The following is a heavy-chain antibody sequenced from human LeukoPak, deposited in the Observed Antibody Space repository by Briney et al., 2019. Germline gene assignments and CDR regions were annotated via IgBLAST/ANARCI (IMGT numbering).Heavy chain of an antibody. V-gene: IGHV3-64*01. Sequence: GGSLRLSCAASGFTFSSYAMHWVRQAPGKGLEYVSAISSSGGSTYYANSVKGRFTISRDNSKNTLYLQMGSLRAEDMAVYYCARDNRVIGRTLGYYFDYWGQGTLVTVSS. CDR3: ARDNRVIGRTLGYYFDY. J-gene: IGHJ4*02. CDR1: GFTFSSYA. D-gene: IGHD3-10*01. CDR2: ISSSGGST.